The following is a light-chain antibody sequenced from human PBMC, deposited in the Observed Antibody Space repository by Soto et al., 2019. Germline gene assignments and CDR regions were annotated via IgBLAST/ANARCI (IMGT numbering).Light chain of an antibody. V-gene: IGKV1-5*01. CDR3: PQYNSYPWT. CDR1: QSISSW. CDR2: DAS. Sequence: DIQMTQSPSTLSASVGDRVTITCRASQSISSWLAWYQQKPGKAPKLLIYDASSLESGVTSRFSGSGSGTEFTLTISSLQRDDFATYYCPQYNSYPWTFGQGTKVEIK. J-gene: IGKJ1*01.